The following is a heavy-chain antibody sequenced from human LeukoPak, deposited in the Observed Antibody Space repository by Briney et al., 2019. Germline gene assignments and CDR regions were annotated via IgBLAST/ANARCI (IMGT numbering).Heavy chain of an antibody. CDR2: VSHRGTT. D-gene: IGHD5-18*01. V-gene: IGHV4-34*01. Sequence: SETLSLTCSVNGDSFNTYYWSWIRQPPGRALEWIGEVSHRGTTSYSPSLKSRVTVSVETSKNQFSLKLSSVTAADTAVYYCARGRKYTSGYRVTELGSGYSDYWGQGTLVTVSS. J-gene: IGHJ4*02. CDR1: GDSFNTYY. CDR3: ARGRKYTSGYRVTELGSGYSDY.